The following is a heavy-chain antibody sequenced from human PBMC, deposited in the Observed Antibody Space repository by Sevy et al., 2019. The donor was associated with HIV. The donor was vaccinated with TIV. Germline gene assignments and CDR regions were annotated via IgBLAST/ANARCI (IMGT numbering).Heavy chain of an antibody. Sequence: KQSQTLSLTCAISGDSVSSNSVAWNWIRQSPSRGLEWLGMTYYRSTWHNDYAVSVKSRITINPDTSKNQFSLQLNSVTPEDTAVYYCARTTSGWFDYWGQGTPVTVSS. CDR1: GDSVSSNSVA. V-gene: IGHV6-1*01. J-gene: IGHJ4*02. CDR2: TYYRSTWHN. CDR3: ARTTSGWFDY. D-gene: IGHD6-19*01.